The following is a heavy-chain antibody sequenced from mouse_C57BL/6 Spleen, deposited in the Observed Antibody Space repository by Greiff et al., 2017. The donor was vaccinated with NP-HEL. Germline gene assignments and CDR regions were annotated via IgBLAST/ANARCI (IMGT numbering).Heavy chain of an antibody. CDR3: ARPGAVVARGAMDY. CDR2: IYPRSGNT. Sequence: QVQLKQSGAELARPGASVKLSCKASGYTFTSYGISWVKQRTGQGLEWIGEIYPRSGNTYYNEKFKGKATLTADKSSSTAYMELRSLTSEDSAVYFCARPGAVVARGAMDYWGQGTSVTVSS. V-gene: IGHV1-81*01. CDR1: GYTFTSYG. J-gene: IGHJ4*01. D-gene: IGHD1-1*01.